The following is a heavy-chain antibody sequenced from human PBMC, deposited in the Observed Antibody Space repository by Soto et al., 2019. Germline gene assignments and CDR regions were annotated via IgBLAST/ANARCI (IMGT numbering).Heavy chain of an antibody. CDR1: GFTFSSYG. CDR3: ARGPICYSSGWYGVY. D-gene: IGHD6-19*01. J-gene: IGHJ4*02. Sequence: GGSLRLSCAASGFTFSSYGMHWVRQAPGKGLEWVAVIWYDGSNKYYADSVKGRFTISRDNSKNTLYLQMNSLRAEDTAVYYCARGPICYSSGWYGVYWGQGTLVTVSS. CDR2: IWYDGSNK. V-gene: IGHV3-33*01.